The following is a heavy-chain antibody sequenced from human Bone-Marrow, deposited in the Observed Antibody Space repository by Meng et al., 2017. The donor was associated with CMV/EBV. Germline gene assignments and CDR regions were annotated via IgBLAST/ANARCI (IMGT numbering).Heavy chain of an antibody. Sequence: GESLKISCAASGFTFSNSDMNWVRQAPGKGLEWVSYISRSGSSMYYADSVKGRFTISRDNAKNSLYLQMNSLRAEDTAVYYCASDGKTVDYWGQGTLVTVSS. CDR1: GFTFSNSD. V-gene: IGHV3-48*03. D-gene: IGHD4-17*01. CDR2: ISRSGSSM. J-gene: IGHJ4*02. CDR3: ASDGKTVDY.